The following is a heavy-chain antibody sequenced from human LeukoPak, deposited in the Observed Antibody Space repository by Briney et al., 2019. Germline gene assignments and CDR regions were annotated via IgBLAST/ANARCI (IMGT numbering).Heavy chain of an antibody. D-gene: IGHD2-2*01. J-gene: IGHJ6*02. CDR1: GFTFSSYS. Sequence: GGSLRLSCAASGFTFSSYSMNWVRQAPGKGLKWVSSISSSSSYIYYADSVKGRFTISRDNAKNSLYLQMNSLRAEDTAVYYCARGQDIVVVPAANGMDVWGQGTTVTVSS. CDR3: ARGQDIVVVPAANGMDV. CDR2: ISSSSSYI. V-gene: IGHV3-21*01.